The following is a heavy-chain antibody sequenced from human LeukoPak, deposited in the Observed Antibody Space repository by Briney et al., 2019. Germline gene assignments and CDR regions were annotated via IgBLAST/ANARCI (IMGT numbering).Heavy chain of an antibody. Sequence: GSLRLSCAASGFTFSTYAMSWVRQPPGKGLEWIGEINHSGSTNYNPSLKSRVTISVDTSKNQFSLKLSSVTAADTAVYYCAREMATSGYFDYWGQGTLVTVSS. J-gene: IGHJ4*02. CDR2: INHSGST. CDR3: AREMATSGYFDY. D-gene: IGHD5-24*01. CDR1: GFTFSTYA. V-gene: IGHV4-34*01.